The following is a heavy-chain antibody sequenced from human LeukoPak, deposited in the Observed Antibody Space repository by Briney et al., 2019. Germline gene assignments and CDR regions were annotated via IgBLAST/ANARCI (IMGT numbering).Heavy chain of an antibody. CDR1: GHTFTGYY. V-gene: IGHV1-2*02. Sequence: ASVKVSCKASGHTFTGYYIHWVRQAPGQGLEWMGWINPDSGGTNYAQKFQGRVTMTCDTSITTAYMELSRLRSDDTAIYYCARDYTKYWPSITDYWGQGTQVTVSS. J-gene: IGHJ4*02. D-gene: IGHD2-2*02. CDR3: ARDYTKYWPSITDY. CDR2: INPDSGGT.